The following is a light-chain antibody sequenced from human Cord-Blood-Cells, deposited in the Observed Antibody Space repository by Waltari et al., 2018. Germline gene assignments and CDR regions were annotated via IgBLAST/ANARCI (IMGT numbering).Light chain of an antibody. V-gene: IGLV2-14*01. CDR1: SSGVGGYNY. Sequence: QSALTQPASVHGFPGASITLSCTSTSSGVGGYNYISWYQQHPGKAPKLMIYDVSNRSSGVSKRFSGSKSGNTASLTISGLQAEDEADYYCSSYTSSSTVFGGGTKLTVL. J-gene: IGLJ2*01. CDR2: DVS. CDR3: SSYTSSSTV.